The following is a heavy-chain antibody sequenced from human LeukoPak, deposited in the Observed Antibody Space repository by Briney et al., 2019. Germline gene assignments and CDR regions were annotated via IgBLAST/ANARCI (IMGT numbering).Heavy chain of an antibody. CDR3: AKELDTMFFDY. CDR2: AGWAGGTT. V-gene: IGHV3-43*01. Sequence: PGGSLRLSCATSGFNFDRCTIHWVRQAPGKGLEWVSLAGWAGGTTFYSDSVRGRFTISRDNGRKSVYLQMNSLTTDDTAFYFCAKELDTMFFDYWGQGALVTVSS. D-gene: IGHD3-10*02. CDR1: GFNFDRCT. J-gene: IGHJ4*02.